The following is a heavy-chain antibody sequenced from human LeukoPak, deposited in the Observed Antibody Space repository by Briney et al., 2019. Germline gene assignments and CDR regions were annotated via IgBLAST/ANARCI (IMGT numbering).Heavy chain of an antibody. CDR2: INHSGST. Sequence: SETLSLTCAVYGGSLSGYYWSWIRQPPGKGLEWIGEINHSGSTNYNPSLKSRVTISVDTSKNQFSLKLSSVTAADTAVYYCARGVQQWLVHWFDPWGQGTLVTVSS. CDR3: ARGVQQWLVHWFDP. V-gene: IGHV4-34*01. J-gene: IGHJ5*02. D-gene: IGHD6-19*01. CDR1: GGSLSGYY.